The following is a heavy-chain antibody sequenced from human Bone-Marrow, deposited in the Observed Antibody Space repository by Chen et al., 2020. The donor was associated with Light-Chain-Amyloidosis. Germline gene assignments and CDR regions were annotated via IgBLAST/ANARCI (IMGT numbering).Heavy chain of an antibody. J-gene: IGHJ4*02. D-gene: IGHD6-13*01. V-gene: IGHV3-30*01. CDR2: ISYDGSNK. CDR3: ARGGLAAAGTLEN. Sequence: QVQLVESGGGVVQPGRSLRLSCAASGFTFISYAMHRVRQAPGKGLEWVAVISYDGSNKYYADSVKGRFTISRDNSKNTLYLQMNSLRAEDTAVYYCARGGLAAAGTLENWGQGTLVTVSS. CDR1: GFTFISYA.